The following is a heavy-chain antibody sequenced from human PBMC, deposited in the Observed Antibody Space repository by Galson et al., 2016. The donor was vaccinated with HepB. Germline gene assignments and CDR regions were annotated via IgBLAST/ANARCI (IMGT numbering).Heavy chain of an antibody. Sequence: SLRLSCAASGITFNNYGMHWVCQAPGKGLEWVAIIWHDGSQKYYADTVKGRFTILRENSKNTVYLEMNSLRAEDTAVYYCAKGSDGYNSGVDYWGRGSQVTVSA. D-gene: IGHD5-24*01. V-gene: IGHV3-33*06. CDR3: AKGSDGYNSGVDY. CDR1: GITFNNYG. CDR2: IWHDGSQK. J-gene: IGHJ4*02.